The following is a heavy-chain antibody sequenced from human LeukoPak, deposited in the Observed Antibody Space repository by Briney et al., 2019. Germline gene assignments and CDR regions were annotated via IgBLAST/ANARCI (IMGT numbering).Heavy chain of an antibody. J-gene: IGHJ5*02. CDR1: GFTFDDYG. CDR2: INWNGGST. V-gene: IGHV3-20*01. D-gene: IGHD3-3*01. Sequence: PGGSLRLSCAASGFTFDDYGMSWVRQAPGKGLEWVSGINWNGGSTGYADSVKGRFTISRDNAKNSLYLQMNSLRAEDTALYHCARDRGSYFGAKGGWFDPWGQGTLVTVSS. CDR3: ARDRGSYFGAKGGWFDP.